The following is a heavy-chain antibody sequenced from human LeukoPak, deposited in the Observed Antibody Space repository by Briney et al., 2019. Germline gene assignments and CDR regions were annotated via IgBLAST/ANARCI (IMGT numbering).Heavy chain of an antibody. CDR2: IYTSGST. Sequence: RPSETLSLTCTVSGGSISSGSYYWSWIRQPAGKGLEWIGRIYTSGSTNYNPSLKSRVTISVDTSKNQFSLKLSSVTAADTAVYYCAREYDILTGSLGYWGQGTLVTVSS. J-gene: IGHJ4*02. D-gene: IGHD3-9*01. CDR3: AREYDILTGSLGY. V-gene: IGHV4-61*02. CDR1: GGSISSGSYY.